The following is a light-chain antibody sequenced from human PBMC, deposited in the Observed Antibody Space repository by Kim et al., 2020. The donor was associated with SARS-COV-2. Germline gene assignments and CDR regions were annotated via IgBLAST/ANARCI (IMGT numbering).Light chain of an antibody. Sequence: CPGERATLACRVSQSVTSYLAWYQQKPGQAPRLLIYDTSNRATGIPARFSGSGSGTDFTLTISSLEPEDFAVYYCQQRTNWPPVTFGQGTRLEIK. V-gene: IGKV3-11*01. CDR3: QQRTNWPPVT. J-gene: IGKJ5*01. CDR2: DTS. CDR1: QSVTSY.